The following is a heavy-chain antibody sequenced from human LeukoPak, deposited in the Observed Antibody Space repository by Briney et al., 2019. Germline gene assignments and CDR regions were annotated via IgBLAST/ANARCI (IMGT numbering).Heavy chain of an antibody. CDR1: GFTFSSYA. D-gene: IGHD6-19*01. CDR2: ILGSGGST. V-gene: IGHV3-23*01. Sequence: PGGSLRLSRAASGFTFSSYAMSWVRQAPGKGLEWVSAILGSGGSTYYADSVKGRFTISRDNSKNTLHLQMDSLRAEDTAVYYCAKDSISSGWYYFDYWGQGTLVTVSS. J-gene: IGHJ4*02. CDR3: AKDSISSGWYYFDY.